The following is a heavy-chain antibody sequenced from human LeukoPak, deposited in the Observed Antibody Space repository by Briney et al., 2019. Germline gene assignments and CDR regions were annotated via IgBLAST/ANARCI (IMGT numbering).Heavy chain of an antibody. CDR3: ARGGRLQPAGD. V-gene: IGHV3-7*01. CDR2: IKQDGSEK. D-gene: IGHD5-24*01. CDR1: GFTFSSYA. Sequence: GGSLRLSCAASGFTFSSYAMHWVRQAPGKGLEWVANIKQDGSEKYYVDSVKGRFTISRDNAKNSLYLQMNSLRAEDTAVYYCARGGRLQPAGDWGQGTLVTVSS. J-gene: IGHJ4*02.